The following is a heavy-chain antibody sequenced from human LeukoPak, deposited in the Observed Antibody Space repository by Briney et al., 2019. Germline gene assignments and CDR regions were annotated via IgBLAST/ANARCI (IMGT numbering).Heavy chain of an antibody. Sequence: SETLSLTCAVYGGSFSGYYWSWIRQPPGKGLEWIGEINHSGSTNYNPSLKSRVTISVDTSKNQFSLKLSSVTAADTAVYYCARHLKYDFWSGSYYFDYWGQGTLVTVSS. CDR3: ARHLKYDFWSGSYYFDY. CDR2: INHSGST. V-gene: IGHV4-34*01. CDR1: GGSFSGYY. J-gene: IGHJ4*02. D-gene: IGHD3-3*01.